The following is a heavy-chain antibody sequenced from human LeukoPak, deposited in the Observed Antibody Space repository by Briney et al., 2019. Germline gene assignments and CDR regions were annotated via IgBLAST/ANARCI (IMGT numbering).Heavy chain of an antibody. V-gene: IGHV4-31*03. D-gene: IGHD5-18*01. CDR1: GGSITSGDYY. J-gene: IGHJ6*02. Sequence: PSQTLPLTCTVSGGSITSGDYYWSWIRQHPGKALEWIGYISYSGTTNYNPSLKSRVTMSVDTSKNQFSLKLSSVTAADTAVYYCARVHVGYSYGYLDYYYYGMDVWGQGTTVTVSS. CDR2: ISYSGTT. CDR3: ARVHVGYSYGYLDYYYYGMDV.